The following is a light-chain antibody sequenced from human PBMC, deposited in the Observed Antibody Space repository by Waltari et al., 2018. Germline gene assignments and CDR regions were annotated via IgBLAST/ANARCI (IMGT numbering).Light chain of an antibody. CDR3: MQGTYGLT. CDR2: KVF. Sequence: DVVMTQSPLSLPVTLGQPASISCRSSQSLVHSDGNTYLKWFHQRPGQSPRSLIYKVFTRESGVPDRFSGSGSGTNFTLKISRVEAEDVGVYFCMQGTYGLTFGGGTKVEIK. V-gene: IGKV2-30*02. CDR1: QSLVHSDGNTY. J-gene: IGKJ4*01.